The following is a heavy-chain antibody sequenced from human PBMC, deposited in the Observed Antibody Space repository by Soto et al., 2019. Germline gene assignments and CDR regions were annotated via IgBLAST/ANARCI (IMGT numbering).Heavy chain of an antibody. Sequence: QVQLQESGPGLVKPSQTLSLTCTVSGGSISSGDDFWTWIRQPPGTGLEWIGYIYYSGSTYYNPSLKSRLTMSVDTCKKQCSLKLSAVTAADTAVYYCARDRAKWKGYYYYGMEVWGQGTTVTVSS. CDR2: IYYSGST. CDR3: ARDRAKWKGYYYYGMEV. CDR1: GGSISSGDDF. J-gene: IGHJ6*02. D-gene: IGHD1-20*01. V-gene: IGHV4-30-4*01.